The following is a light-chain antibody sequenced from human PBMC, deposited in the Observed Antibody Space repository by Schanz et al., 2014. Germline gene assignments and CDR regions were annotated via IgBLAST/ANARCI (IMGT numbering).Light chain of an antibody. V-gene: IGKV3-20*01. CDR2: GAS. CDR3: QQYGSSPIT. CDR1: QSVSSNF. J-gene: IGKJ3*01. Sequence: EIVLTQSPDTLSLSPGERATLSCRASQSVSSNFLAWYQQRPGQPPRLLIYGASGRATGIPDRFSGSGSGTDFTLTISSLEPEDFAVYYCQQYGSSPITFGPGTKVDIK.